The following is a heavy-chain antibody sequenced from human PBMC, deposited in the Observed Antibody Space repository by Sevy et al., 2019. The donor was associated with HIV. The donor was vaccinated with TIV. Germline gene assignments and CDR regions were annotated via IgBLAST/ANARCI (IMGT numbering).Heavy chain of an antibody. CDR3: ARDGDIVVVVGASALFDY. V-gene: IGHV3-30*04. D-gene: IGHD2-15*01. CDR2: ISHDGSNK. CDR1: GFTFSSYA. J-gene: IGHJ4*02. Sequence: GGSLRLSCAASGFTFSSYAMHWVRQAPGKGLEWVAVISHDGSNKYYADSVNGRFTISRDNSKNTLYLQMNSLRAEDTAVYYCARDGDIVVVVGASALFDYWGQGILVTVSS.